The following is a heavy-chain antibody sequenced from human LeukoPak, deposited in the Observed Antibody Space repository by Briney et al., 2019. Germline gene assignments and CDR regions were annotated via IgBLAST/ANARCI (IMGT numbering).Heavy chain of an antibody. J-gene: IGHJ4*02. CDR2: ISVSGGTS. CDR3: AKESGSGYYVSPDY. V-gene: IGHV3-23*01. CDR1: GFTFSSYA. D-gene: IGHD3-22*01. Sequence: PGGSLRLSCAASGFTFSSYATSWVRQAPGKGLEWVSGISVSGGTSYYADSVKGRFTISRENSRNTLYLQMNSLRAEDTAVYYCAKESGSGYYVSPDYWGQGALVTVSS.